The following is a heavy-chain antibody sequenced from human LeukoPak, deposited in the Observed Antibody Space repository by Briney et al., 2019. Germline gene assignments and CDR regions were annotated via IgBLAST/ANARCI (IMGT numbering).Heavy chain of an antibody. CDR1: GDSFSTNSAT. Sequence: SQTLSLTCATSGDSFSTNSATLTWLRQSPSRRLQWLGRTYYRSKWYNDYAVSMKSRITINPDTSKNQFSLQLNSVTPEDTAVYYCARLVGASWFDSWGQGTLVTVSS. V-gene: IGHV6-1*01. CDR3: ARLVGASWFDS. CDR2: TYYRSKWYN. D-gene: IGHD1-26*01. J-gene: IGHJ5*01.